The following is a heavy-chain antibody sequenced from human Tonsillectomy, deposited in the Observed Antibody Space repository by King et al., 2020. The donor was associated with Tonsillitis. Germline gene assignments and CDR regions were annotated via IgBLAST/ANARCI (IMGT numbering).Heavy chain of an antibody. CDR3: AKAKDYGSGSYYEYYLDY. D-gene: IGHD3-10*01. J-gene: IGHJ4*02. CDR1: GFTFSSYG. V-gene: IGHV3-30*18. Sequence: VQLVESGGGVVQPGRSLRLSCAASGFTFSSYGMHWVRHAPGKGLEWVAVISYDGSNKYYADSVKGPLTISRDNSKNTLYLQMNRLRAEDTGVYYSAKAKDYGSGSYYEYYLDYWGQGTLVTVSS. CDR2: ISYDGSNK.